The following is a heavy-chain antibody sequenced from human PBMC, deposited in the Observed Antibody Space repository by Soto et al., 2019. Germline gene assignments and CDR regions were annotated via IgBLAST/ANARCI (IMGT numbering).Heavy chain of an antibody. CDR2: IYYSGST. J-gene: IGHJ4*02. D-gene: IGHD5-12*01. CDR3: ARVISRLYSGYVFFDY. Sequence: LYLTFTVSGGSISSGGYYWSWIRQHPGKGLEWIGYIYYSGSTYYNPSLKSRVTISVDTSKNQFSLKLSSVTAADTAVYYCARVISRLYSGYVFFDYWGQGTL. V-gene: IGHV4-31*03. CDR1: GGSISSGGYY.